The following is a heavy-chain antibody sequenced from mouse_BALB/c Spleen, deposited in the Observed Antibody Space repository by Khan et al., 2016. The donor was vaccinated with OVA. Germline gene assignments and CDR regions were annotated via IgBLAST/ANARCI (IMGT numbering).Heavy chain of an antibody. CDR3: ARGNYYGYYFDY. CDR1: GYSITSGYA. J-gene: IGHJ2*01. Sequence: VQLQQSGPGLVKPSQSLSLTCTVTGYSITSGYAWNWIRQFPGNKLEWMGYISYSGVTRYTPSLKSRISITRDTSKNQFFLQLNSVTTEDTATYYCARGNYYGYYFDYWGQGTTLTVSS. V-gene: IGHV3-2*02. D-gene: IGHD1-1*01. CDR2: ISYSGVT.